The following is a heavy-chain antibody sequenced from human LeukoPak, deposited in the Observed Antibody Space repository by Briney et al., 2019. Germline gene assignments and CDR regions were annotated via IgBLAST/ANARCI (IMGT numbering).Heavy chain of an antibody. V-gene: IGHV3-23*01. CDR2: ISASGGST. Sequence: GGSLRLSCAASGFTFSDYAMSWVRQAPGKELEWVSSISASGGSTYYAVSVKSRFTISRDNSKNTLYLQMNSLRAEDTAVYYCAKGPLSHFDYWGQGTLVTVSS. CDR3: AKGPLSHFDY. J-gene: IGHJ4*02. CDR1: GFTFSDYA. D-gene: IGHD2/OR15-2a*01.